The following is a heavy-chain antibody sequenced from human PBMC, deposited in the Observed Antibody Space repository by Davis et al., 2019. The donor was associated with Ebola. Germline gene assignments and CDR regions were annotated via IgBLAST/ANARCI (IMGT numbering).Heavy chain of an antibody. CDR3: ARRSSSSFDY. D-gene: IGHD6-6*01. J-gene: IGHJ4*02. V-gene: IGHV4-34*01. Sequence: MPSETLSLTCAVYGGSFTDYYWNWIRQFPGKGLEWIGEINHSGSTYYNPSLKSRVTISVDTSKNQFSLKLSSVTAADTAVYYCARRSSSSFDYWGQGTLVTVSS. CDR1: GGSFTDYY. CDR2: INHSGST.